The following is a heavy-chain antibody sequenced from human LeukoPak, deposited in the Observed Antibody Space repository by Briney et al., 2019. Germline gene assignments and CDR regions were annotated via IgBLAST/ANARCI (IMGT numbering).Heavy chain of an antibody. CDR1: GGSFSGYY. D-gene: IGHD5-18*01. V-gene: IGHV4-34*01. CDR3: ARINDSYGSFDY. J-gene: IGHJ4*02. Sequence: SETLSLTCAVYGGSFSGYYWSWIRQPPGKGLGWIGEINHSGSTNYNPSLKSRVTISVDTSKNQFSLKLSSVTAADTAVYYCARINDSYGSFDYWGQGTLVTVSS. CDR2: INHSGST.